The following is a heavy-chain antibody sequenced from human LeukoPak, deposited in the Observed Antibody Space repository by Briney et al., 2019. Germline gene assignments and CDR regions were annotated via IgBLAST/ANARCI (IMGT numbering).Heavy chain of an antibody. J-gene: IGHJ3*02. V-gene: IGHV4-39*07. D-gene: IGHD5-24*01. CDR2: IYYSGST. CDR1: GGSISSSSYY. CDR3: FGWPSRGALDI. Sequence: SETLSLTCTVSGGSISSSSYYWGWIRQPPGKGLEWIGHIYYSGSTYYNPSLESRVTILVDTSRNQFSLRLSSMTAADTAVYYCFGWPSRGALDIWGQGTVVTVSS.